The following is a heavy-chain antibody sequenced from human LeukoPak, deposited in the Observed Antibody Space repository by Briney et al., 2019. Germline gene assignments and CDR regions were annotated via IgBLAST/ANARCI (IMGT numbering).Heavy chain of an antibody. CDR1: GFTFSSYE. CDR3: ARDLGYCTSTSCYSLYGMDV. Sequence: RTGGSLRLSCAASGFTFSSYEMNWVRQSPGKGLEWVSYISSSGSTIYYADSVKGRFTISRDNAKNSLYLQMNSLRAEDTAVYYCARDLGYCTSTSCYSLYGMDVWGKGTTVTVSS. D-gene: IGHD2-2*02. CDR2: ISSSGSTI. J-gene: IGHJ6*04. V-gene: IGHV3-48*03.